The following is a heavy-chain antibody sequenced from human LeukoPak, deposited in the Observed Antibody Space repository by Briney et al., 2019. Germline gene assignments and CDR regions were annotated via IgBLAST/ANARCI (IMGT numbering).Heavy chain of an antibody. Sequence: QPGRSLRLSCAASGFTFSSYAMDWVRQAPGKGLEWVAVISYDGSNKYYADSVKGRFTISRDNSKNTLYLQMNSLRAEDTAVYYCARAGPIVGATSFDYWGQGTLVTVSS. CDR1: GFTFSSYA. J-gene: IGHJ4*02. V-gene: IGHV3-30-3*01. D-gene: IGHD1-26*01. CDR2: ISYDGSNK. CDR3: ARAGPIVGATSFDY.